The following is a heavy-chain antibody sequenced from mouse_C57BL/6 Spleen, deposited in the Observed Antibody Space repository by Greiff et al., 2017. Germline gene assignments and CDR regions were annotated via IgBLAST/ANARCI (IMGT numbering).Heavy chain of an antibody. V-gene: IGHV1-42*01. Sequence: VQLQQSGPELVKPGASVKISCKASGYSFTGYYMNWVKQSPKKSLEWIGEINPSTGGTTYNQKFKAKATLTVDKSSSTAYMQLKSLTSEDSAVYYCARYYYGSSAYFDYWGQGTTLTVSS. CDR2: INPSTGGT. J-gene: IGHJ2*01. CDR1: GYSFTGYY. D-gene: IGHD1-1*01. CDR3: ARYYYGSSAYFDY.